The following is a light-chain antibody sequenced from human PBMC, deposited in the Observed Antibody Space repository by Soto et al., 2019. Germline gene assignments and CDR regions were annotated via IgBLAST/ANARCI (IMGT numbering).Light chain of an antibody. J-gene: IGLJ2*01. Sequence: QSALTQPPSASGSPGQSVTISCAGTGSDIAVYDFVSWYQQHPGKAPKLIIYEVSKRPSGVPDRFSASKSGNTASLTVSGLQAEDEADYYCSSYSGSNTVVFGGGTKVTV. CDR1: GSDIAVYDF. V-gene: IGLV2-8*01. CDR2: EVS. CDR3: SSYSGSNTVV.